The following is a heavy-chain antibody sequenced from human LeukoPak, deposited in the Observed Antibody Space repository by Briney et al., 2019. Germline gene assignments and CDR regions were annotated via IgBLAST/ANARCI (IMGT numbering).Heavy chain of an antibody. CDR3: AREGIAAAAWFDP. Sequence: ASVKLSCKASGYTFTGYYMHWVRQAPGQGLEWMGWINPNSGGTNYAQKFQGRVTMTRDTSISTAYMELSRLRSDDTAVYYCAREGIAAAAWFDPWGQGTLVTVSS. CDR1: GYTFTGYY. D-gene: IGHD6-13*01. J-gene: IGHJ5*02. V-gene: IGHV1-2*02. CDR2: INPNSGGT.